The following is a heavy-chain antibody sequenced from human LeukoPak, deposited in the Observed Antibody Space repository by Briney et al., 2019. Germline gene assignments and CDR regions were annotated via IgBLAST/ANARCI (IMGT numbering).Heavy chain of an antibody. V-gene: IGHV3-30*02. D-gene: IGHD6-19*01. CDR1: GFTFSSYG. J-gene: IGHJ4*02. CDR2: IRYDGSNK. CDR3: AKDRGGWSYYFDY. Sequence: SGGSLRLSCAASGFTFSSYGMHWVRQAPGKGLEWVAFIRYDGSNKYYADSVEGRFTISRDNSKNTLYLQMNSLRAEDTAVYYCAKDRGGWSYYFDYWGQGTLVTVSS.